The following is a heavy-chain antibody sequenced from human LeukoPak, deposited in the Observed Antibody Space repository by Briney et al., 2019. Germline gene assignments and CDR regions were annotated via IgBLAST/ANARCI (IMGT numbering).Heavy chain of an antibody. V-gene: IGHV1-2*02. D-gene: IGHD2-15*01. J-gene: IGHJ6*02. CDR1: GYTFTGYY. CDR3: ARDTPGYYYFYGMEV. Sequence: ASVKVSCKASGYTFTGYYMHWVRQAPGQGLEWMGWINPNSGGTNYAQKFQGRVTMTRDTSMSTAYMELSRLRSEDTAVYYCARDTPGYYYFYGMEVWGQGTTVTVSS. CDR2: INPNSGGT.